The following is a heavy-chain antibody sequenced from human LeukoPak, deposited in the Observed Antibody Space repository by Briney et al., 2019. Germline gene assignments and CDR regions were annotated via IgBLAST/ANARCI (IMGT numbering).Heavy chain of an antibody. CDR3: ARDRFGILYSVEY. V-gene: IGHV4-39*07. D-gene: IGHD2-8*01. CDR2: IYYSGST. J-gene: IGHJ4*02. Sequence: SETLSLTCTVSGGSISSSSYYWGWIRQPPGKGLEWIGSIYYSGSTYYNPSLKSRVTISVDTSKNQFSLRLSSVTAADTAVYYCARDRFGILYSVEYWGQGTLVTVSS. CDR1: GGSISSSSYY.